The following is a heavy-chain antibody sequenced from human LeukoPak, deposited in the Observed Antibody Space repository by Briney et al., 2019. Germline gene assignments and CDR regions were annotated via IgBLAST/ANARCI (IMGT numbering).Heavy chain of an antibody. J-gene: IGHJ5*02. V-gene: IGHV3-30*18. CDR1: GFTFSSYG. D-gene: IGHD3-10*01. CDR2: ISYDGSNK. CDR3: AKDLYGSGSTRHYNWFDP. Sequence: GRSLRLSCAASGFTFSSYGMHWVRQAPGKGLEWVAVISYDGSNKYYADSVKGRFTISRDNSKNTLYLQMNSLRAEDTAVYYCAKDLYGSGSTRHYNWFDPWGQGTLVTVSS.